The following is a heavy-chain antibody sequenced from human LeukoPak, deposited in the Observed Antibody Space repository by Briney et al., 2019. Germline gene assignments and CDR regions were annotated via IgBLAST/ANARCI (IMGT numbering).Heavy chain of an antibody. CDR2: ITSTSTYI. J-gene: IGHJ4*02. D-gene: IGHD1-26*01. CDR3: ARGELVGTTTGVDY. V-gene: IGHV3-21*01. Sequence: GGSLRLSCAASGFTFSSYSMNWVRQAPGKGPEWVSSITSTSTYIFYADSVKGRFTISRDNAKNSLFLQMNSLRAGDTAVYYCARGELVGTTTGVDYWGQGTLVTVSS. CDR1: GFTFSSYS.